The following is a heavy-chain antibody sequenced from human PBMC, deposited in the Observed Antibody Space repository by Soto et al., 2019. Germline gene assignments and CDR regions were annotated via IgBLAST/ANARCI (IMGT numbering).Heavy chain of an antibody. CDR2: IIPIFGTA. V-gene: IGHV1-69*01. J-gene: IGHJ4*02. CDR1: GGTFSRYA. D-gene: IGHD2-8*02. Sequence: QVQLVQSGAEAKKPGSSVKVSCKASGGTFSRYAISWVRQAPGQGLEWMGGIIPIFGTANYAQKFQGRVTITADESTSTAYMELSSLRSEDTAVYYCAGVFTDEKSKYYFDYWGQGTLVTVSS. CDR3: AGVFTDEKSKYYFDY.